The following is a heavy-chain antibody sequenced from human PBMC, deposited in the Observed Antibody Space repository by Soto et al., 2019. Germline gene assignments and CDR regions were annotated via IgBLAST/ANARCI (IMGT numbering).Heavy chain of an antibody. V-gene: IGHV1-18*01. D-gene: IGHD1-20*01. CDR1: GYTFTSYG. CDR3: ASDRGYNWNGGWFDP. Sequence: QVQLEQSGAEVKKPGASVKVSCKASGYTFTSYGISWVRQAPGQGLEWMGRISGYNGNTNYAQKFQGRVTMTTDTSTSTAYMALRSLRSEDTAVYSCASDRGYNWNGGWFDPWGQGTLVTVSS. CDR2: ISGYNGNT. J-gene: IGHJ5*02.